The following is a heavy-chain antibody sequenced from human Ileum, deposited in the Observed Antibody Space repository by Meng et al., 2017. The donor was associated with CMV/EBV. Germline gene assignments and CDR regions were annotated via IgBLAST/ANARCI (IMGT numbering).Heavy chain of an antibody. J-gene: IGHJ5*02. CDR3: ARGSQKDCSSSSCSQWWFDP. D-gene: IGHD2-2*01. Sequence: TSYGISWVRQAPGQGLEWMGWISPYNGNANYAQNLQGRVTMTTDTSTSTAYMELRSLRSDDTALYYCARGSQKDCSSSSCSQWWFDPWGQGTLVTVSS. CDR2: ISPYNGNA. V-gene: IGHV1-18*01. CDR1: TSYG.